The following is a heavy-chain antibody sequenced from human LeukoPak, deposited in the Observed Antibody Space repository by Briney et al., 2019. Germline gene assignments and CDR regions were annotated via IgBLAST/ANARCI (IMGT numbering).Heavy chain of an antibody. D-gene: IGHD5-24*01. CDR3: VRDGDDFNFDY. J-gene: IGHJ4*02. CDR2: VKGDGSFT. V-gene: IGHV3-74*01. Sequence: GGSLRLSCAASGFTFRSYWMHWVRQAPGKGRVWVSRVKGDGSFTNYADSVYGRFTISRDNAKNTLYLHMHSLRAGDTAVYYCVRDGDDFNFDYWGQGSLVTVSS. CDR1: GFTFRSYW.